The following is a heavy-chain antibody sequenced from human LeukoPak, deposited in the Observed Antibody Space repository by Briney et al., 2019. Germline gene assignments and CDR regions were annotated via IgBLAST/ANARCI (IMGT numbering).Heavy chain of an antibody. J-gene: IGHJ4*02. V-gene: IGHV4-28*03. CDR1: GYSISSSNW. Sequence: SETLSLTCAVSGYSISSSNWWGWIRQPPGKGLEWIGYIYYSGSTYYNPSLKSRVTMSVDTSKNQFSLKLSSVTAVDTAVYYCARDRGVYDSSGSPQPFYFDCWGQGALVTVSS. CDR3: ARDRGVYDSSGSPQPFYFDC. CDR2: IYYSGST. D-gene: IGHD3-22*01.